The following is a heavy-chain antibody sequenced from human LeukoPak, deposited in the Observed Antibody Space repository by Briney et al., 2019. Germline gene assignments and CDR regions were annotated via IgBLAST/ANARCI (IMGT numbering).Heavy chain of an antibody. V-gene: IGHV4-34*12. Sequence: PSQTLSLTCAVSGGSFSGFYWTWIRHSPGKGLEWIGEIIHSGRTNYSPSLESRVTLSVDTPNNQFSLKLNSVTAADTAVYYCARGTVLMHYATFDSWGQGTLVTVSS. D-gene: IGHD2-8*01. CDR2: IIHSGRT. CDR1: GGSFSGFY. J-gene: IGHJ4*02. CDR3: ARGTVLMHYATFDS.